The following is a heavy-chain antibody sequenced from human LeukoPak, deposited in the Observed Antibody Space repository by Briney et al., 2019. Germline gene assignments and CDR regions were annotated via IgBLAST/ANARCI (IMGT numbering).Heavy chain of an antibody. D-gene: IGHD3-10*01. J-gene: IGHJ5*02. CDR1: GGSFSGYY. CDR3: ASSYGSGTPGWCDP. Sequence: PSETLSLTCAVYGGSFSGYYWSWIRQPPGKGLEWIGEINHSGSTNYNPSLKSRVTISVDTSKNQFSLKLSSVTAADTAVYYCASSYGSGTPGWCDPWGQGTLVTVSS. V-gene: IGHV4-34*01. CDR2: INHSGST.